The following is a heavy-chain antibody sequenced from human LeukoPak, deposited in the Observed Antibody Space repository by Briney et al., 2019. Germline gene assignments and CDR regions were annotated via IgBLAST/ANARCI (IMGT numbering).Heavy chain of an antibody. CDR2: IYTGGST. Sequence: SEPLSLTCTVSGGSICSGSYYWSWIRQPAGKGLEWIGRIYTGGSTNYNPSLKSRVTISVDTSKNQFSLKLSSVTAADTAVYYCARDKLRFGSSYFDYWGQGTLVTVSS. J-gene: IGHJ4*02. D-gene: IGHD3-3*01. V-gene: IGHV4-61*02. CDR1: GGSICSGSYY. CDR3: ARDKLRFGSSYFDY.